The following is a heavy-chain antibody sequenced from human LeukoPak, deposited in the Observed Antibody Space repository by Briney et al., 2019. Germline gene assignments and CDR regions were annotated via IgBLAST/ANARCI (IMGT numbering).Heavy chain of an antibody. CDR2: VHRSGDT. J-gene: IGHJ6*02. CDR3: ARDDFEYSVHYGMDV. D-gene: IGHD3-9*01. V-gene: IGHV4-4*07. CDR1: GGSISSYY. Sequence: SETLSLTCSVSGGSISSYYWSWIRQPAGKGLEWIGRVHRSGDTNYNPSLKSRLTMSVETSKNQISLRLGSVSAADTAVYYCARDDFEYSVHYGMDVWGQGTTVAVSS.